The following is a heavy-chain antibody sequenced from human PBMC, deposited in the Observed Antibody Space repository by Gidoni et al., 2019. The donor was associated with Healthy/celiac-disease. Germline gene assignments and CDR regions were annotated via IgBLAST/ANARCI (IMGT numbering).Heavy chain of an antibody. CDR1: GFTFDDYA. CDR3: AKDPSRLPDAFDI. V-gene: IGHV3-9*01. CDR2: SSWNSGSI. Sequence: EVQLVESGGGLVQPGRSLRLSCAASGFTFDDYAMHWVRQAPGKGLEWVSGSSWNSGSIGYADSVKGRFTISRDNAKNSLYLQMNSLRAEDTALYYCAKDPSRLPDAFDIWGQGTMVTVSS. J-gene: IGHJ3*02.